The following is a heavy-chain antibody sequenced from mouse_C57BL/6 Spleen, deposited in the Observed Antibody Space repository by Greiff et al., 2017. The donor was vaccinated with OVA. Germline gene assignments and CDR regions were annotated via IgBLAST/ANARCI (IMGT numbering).Heavy chain of an antibody. CDR2: ICPGSGST. D-gene: IGHD2-4*01. V-gene: IGHV1-55*01. J-gene: IGHJ2*01. CDR3: ARKEYDYLLDY. Sequence: QVQLQQPGAELVKPGASVKMSCKASGYTFTSYWITWVKQRPGQGLEWIGDICPGSGSTNYNEKFKSKATLTVDTSSSSAYMQLSSLTSEDAAVYYCARKEYDYLLDYWGQGTTLTVSS. CDR1: GYTFTSYW.